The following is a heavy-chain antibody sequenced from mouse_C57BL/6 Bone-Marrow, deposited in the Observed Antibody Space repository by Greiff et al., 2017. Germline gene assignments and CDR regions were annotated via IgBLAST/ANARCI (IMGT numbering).Heavy chain of an antibody. CDR3: ARSTTVVAKAY. V-gene: IGHV1-26*01. CDR2: INPNNGGT. J-gene: IGHJ3*01. CDR1: GYTFTDYY. D-gene: IGHD1-1*01. Sequence: VQLQQSGPELVKPGASVKISCKASGYTFTDYYMNWVKQSHGKSLEWIGDINPNNGGTSYNQKFKGKATLTVDKSSSTAYMELRSLTSEDSAVYYCARSTTVVAKAYWGQGTLVTVSA.